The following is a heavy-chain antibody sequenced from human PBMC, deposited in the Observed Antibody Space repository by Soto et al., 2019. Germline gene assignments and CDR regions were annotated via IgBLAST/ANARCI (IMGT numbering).Heavy chain of an antibody. CDR1: GGSVSSGSYY. Sequence: PSETLSLTCTVSGGSVSSGSYYWSWIRQPPGKGLEWIGYIYYSGSTNYNPSLKSRVTISVDTSKNQFSLKLSSVTAADTAVYYCARGYSSGWYFNWFDPWGQGTLVTVSS. D-gene: IGHD6-19*01. V-gene: IGHV4-61*01. J-gene: IGHJ5*02. CDR2: IYYSGST. CDR3: ARGYSSGWYFNWFDP.